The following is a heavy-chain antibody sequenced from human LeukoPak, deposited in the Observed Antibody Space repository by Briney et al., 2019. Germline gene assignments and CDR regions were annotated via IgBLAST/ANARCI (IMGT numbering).Heavy chain of an antibody. D-gene: IGHD2-15*01. CDR2: ISYDGSNK. CDR1: GFTFSSYG. Sequence: GGSLRLSCAASGFTFSSYGMHWVRQAPGKGLEWVAVISYDGSNKYYADSVKGRFTISRDNSKNTLYLQMNSLRAEDTAVYYCAKLGYCSGGSCYDFDYWGQGTLVTVSS. V-gene: IGHV3-30*18. CDR3: AKLGYCSGGSCYDFDY. J-gene: IGHJ4*02.